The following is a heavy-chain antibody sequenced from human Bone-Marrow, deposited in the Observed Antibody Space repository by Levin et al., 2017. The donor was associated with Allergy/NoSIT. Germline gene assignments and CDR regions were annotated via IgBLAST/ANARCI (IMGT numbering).Heavy chain of an antibody. V-gene: IGHV3-30*04. CDR2: ISYDGSNK. J-gene: IGHJ6*02. CDR3: VRDIVVVVAATSVYYYYGMDV. Sequence: GGSLRLSCAASGFTFSSYAMHWVRQAPGKGLEWVAVISYDGSNKYYADSVKGRFTISRDNSKNTLYLQMNSLRAEDTAVYYCVRDIVVVVAATSVYYYYGMDVWGQGTTVTVSS. CDR1: GFTFSSYA. D-gene: IGHD2-15*01.